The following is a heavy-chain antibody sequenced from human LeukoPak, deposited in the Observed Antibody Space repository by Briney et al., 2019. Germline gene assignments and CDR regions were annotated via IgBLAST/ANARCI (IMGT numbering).Heavy chain of an antibody. CDR3: ARHGKGGSYYYAFDI. V-gene: IGHV4-4*09. CDR2: IYASGGT. CDR1: GSSITNYY. J-gene: IGHJ3*02. D-gene: IGHD1-26*01. Sequence: SETLSFTCSVSGSSITNYYWSWIRQPPGKGLEWIGFIYASGGTNYNPSLKSRVTMSVDTSKTQFSLKLSSVTAADTAVYYCARHGKGGSYYYAFDIWGQGTVVTVSS.